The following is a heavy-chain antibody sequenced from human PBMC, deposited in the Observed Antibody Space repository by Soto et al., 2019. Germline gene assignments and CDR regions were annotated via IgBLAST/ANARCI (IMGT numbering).Heavy chain of an antibody. V-gene: IGHV4-59*08. Sequence: XETLSLTCPVAGVSITNNYWSWIRQSPGKGLEWIWCSYYSGSTSYNPSLRSRVTISIDTSKTQFSLRLRSVTAADTAVYYCARRQNWNNLFDTWGQGTLVT. CDR3: ARRQNWNNLFDT. J-gene: IGHJ5*02. CDR2: SYYSGST. D-gene: IGHD1-1*01. CDR1: GVSITNNY.